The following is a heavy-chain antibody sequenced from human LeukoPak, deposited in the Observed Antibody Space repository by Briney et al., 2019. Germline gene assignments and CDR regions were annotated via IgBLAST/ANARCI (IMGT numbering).Heavy chain of an antibody. V-gene: IGHV4-39*01. D-gene: IGHD6-13*01. CDR1: GGSISSSTYY. CDR3: ARLGASSSWHYFDY. CDR2: IYYSGST. J-gene: IGHJ4*02. Sequence: SETLSLTCTVSGGSISSSTYYWGWIRQPPGKGLEWIGSIYYSGSTYYNPSLKSRVTISVDTSKNQFSLKLSSVTAADTAVYYCARLGASSSWHYFDYWGQGTLVTVSS.